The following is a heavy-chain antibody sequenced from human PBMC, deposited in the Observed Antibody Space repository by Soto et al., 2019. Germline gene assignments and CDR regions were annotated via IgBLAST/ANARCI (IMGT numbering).Heavy chain of an antibody. CDR1: GYNFSDYY. CDR2: VSPKSGGT. Sequence: GASVKVSCKASGYNFSDYYIHWVRQAPGQGLEWLGWVSPKSGGTNYAQKFKGRVTMTRDTSSNTVYMDLSGLKSDDTAVFYCAREISGGGTFNWFDPWGQGTLVTVSS. J-gene: IGHJ5*02. CDR3: AREISGGGTFNWFDP. V-gene: IGHV1-2*02. D-gene: IGHD2-8*02.